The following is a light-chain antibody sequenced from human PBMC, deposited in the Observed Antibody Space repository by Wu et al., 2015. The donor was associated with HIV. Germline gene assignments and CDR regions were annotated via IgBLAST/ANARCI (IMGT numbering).Light chain of an antibody. J-gene: IGKJ2*01. Sequence: EIVLTQSPGTLSLSPGERATLSCRASQTISSNYLAWYQQKPGQAPRLFIYGVSSRATGIPDRFSGRGSGTDFTLTISRLEPEDFAVYYCQQYGSSPRTFGLGDQAGDQT. CDR1: QTISSNY. CDR2: GVS. CDR3: QQYGSSPRT. V-gene: IGKV3-20*01.